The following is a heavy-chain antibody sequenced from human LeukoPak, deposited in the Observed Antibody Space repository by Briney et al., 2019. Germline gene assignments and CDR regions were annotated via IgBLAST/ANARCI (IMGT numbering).Heavy chain of an antibody. Sequence: PSETLSLTCTVSGGSTSSYYWSWIRQPPGKGLEWIGYIYYSGSTNYNPSLKSRVTISVDTSKNQFSLKLSSVTAADTAVYYCARSPVRDDAFDIWGQGTMVTVSS. V-gene: IGHV4-59*01. D-gene: IGHD4-17*01. CDR1: GGSTSSYY. CDR3: ARSPVRDDAFDI. CDR2: IYYSGST. J-gene: IGHJ3*02.